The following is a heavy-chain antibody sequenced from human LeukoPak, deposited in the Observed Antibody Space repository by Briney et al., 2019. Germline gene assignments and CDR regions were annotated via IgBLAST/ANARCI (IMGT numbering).Heavy chain of an antibody. Sequence: ASVKVSCKASGYTFTGYYMHWVRQAPGQGLEWMGWINPNSGGTNYAQKFQGWVTMTRDTSISTAYMELSRLRSDDTAVYYCARGSGSGSYYNPRYGMDVWGQGTTVTVSS. CDR1: GYTFTGYY. CDR3: ARGSGSGSYYNPRYGMDV. CDR2: INPNSGGT. J-gene: IGHJ6*02. V-gene: IGHV1-2*04. D-gene: IGHD3-10*01.